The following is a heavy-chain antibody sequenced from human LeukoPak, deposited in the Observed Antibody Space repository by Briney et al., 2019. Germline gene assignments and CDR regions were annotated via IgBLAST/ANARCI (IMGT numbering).Heavy chain of an antibody. CDR1: GFTFSSYG. Sequence: PGRSLRLSCAASGFTFSSYGMHWVRQAPGKGLEWVAVISYDGSNKYYADSVKGRFTISRDNSKNTLYLQMNSLRAEDTAVYYCARSLLWFGELPLDYWGQGTLVTVSS. D-gene: IGHD3-10*01. CDR2: ISYDGSNK. J-gene: IGHJ4*02. V-gene: IGHV3-30*03. CDR3: ARSLLWFGELPLDY.